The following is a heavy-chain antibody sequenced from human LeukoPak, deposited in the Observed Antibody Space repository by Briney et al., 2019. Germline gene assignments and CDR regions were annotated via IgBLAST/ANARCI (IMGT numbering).Heavy chain of an antibody. CDR1: GYTFTGYY. V-gene: IGHV1-2*06. J-gene: IGHJ4*02. D-gene: IGHD3-22*01. CDR2: INPNSDVT. Sequence: ASVKVSCEASGYTFTGYYIHWVRQAPGQGLEWMGRINPNSDVTNYAQKFRGRVTMTRDTSISTAYMELSSLRSDDTAVYYCAREGGFDYDSRGYLDYWGQGTLVTVSS. CDR3: AREGGFDYDSRGYLDY.